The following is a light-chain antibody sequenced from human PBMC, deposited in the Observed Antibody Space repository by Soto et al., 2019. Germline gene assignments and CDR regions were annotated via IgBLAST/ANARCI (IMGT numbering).Light chain of an antibody. CDR1: QSISFY. V-gene: IGKV1-39*01. Sequence: DIQMTQSPSSLSASVGDRVTITCRASQSISFYLNWYQQRPGKAPKVLIYAASNLQSGVPSRFSGSGSGTDFTLTISSLKHEDFATYYCQQSYNTPPTFGQGTKVDIK. CDR3: QQSYNTPPT. CDR2: AAS. J-gene: IGKJ1*01.